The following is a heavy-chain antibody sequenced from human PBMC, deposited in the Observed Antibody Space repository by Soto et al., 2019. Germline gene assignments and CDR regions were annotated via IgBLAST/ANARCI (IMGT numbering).Heavy chain of an antibody. Sequence: QVQLVQSGAEVKKPGASVKVSCKASGYTFTSYGISWVRQAPGQGLEWMGWIRAYNGYTNYAQKFQGRVTITTDTSTSTAYMELRSLISDDTAVYYCARASDGYRSGWYVGYFGYWGQGTLVTVSS. CDR3: ARASDGYRSGWYVGYFGY. V-gene: IGHV1-18*04. J-gene: IGHJ4*02. D-gene: IGHD6-19*01. CDR1: GYTFTSYG. CDR2: IRAYNGYT.